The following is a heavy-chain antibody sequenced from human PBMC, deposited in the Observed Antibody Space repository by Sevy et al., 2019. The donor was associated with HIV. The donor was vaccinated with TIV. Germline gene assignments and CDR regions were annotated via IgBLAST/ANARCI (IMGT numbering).Heavy chain of an antibody. D-gene: IGHD5-12*01. Sequence: GGSLRLSCAASGFTFSSYGMHWVRQAPGKGLEWVAVISYDGSNKYYADSVKGRFTISRDNSKNTLYLQMNSLRAEKTAVYYCAKDRDILATNYAYYSGMDVWGQGTPVTVSS. CDR2: ISYDGSNK. CDR1: GFTFSSYG. V-gene: IGHV3-30*18. J-gene: IGHJ6*02. CDR3: AKDRDILATNYAYYSGMDV.